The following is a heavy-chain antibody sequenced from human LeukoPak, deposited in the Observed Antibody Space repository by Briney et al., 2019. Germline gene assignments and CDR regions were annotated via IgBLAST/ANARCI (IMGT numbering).Heavy chain of an antibody. V-gene: IGHV3-21*01. CDR3: VRESYDSSGYYPRDFDC. J-gene: IGHJ4*02. Sequence: AGGSLRLSCTASGFTVSNHGMNWVRQAPGKWLEWVSSVSARSLYTYYTDSVKGRFTIFRDDAYNSLYLQMDTLRAEDTAVYYCVRESYDSSGYYPRDFDCWGPGTLVTVSP. D-gene: IGHD3-22*01. CDR1: GFTVSNHG. CDR2: VSARSLYT.